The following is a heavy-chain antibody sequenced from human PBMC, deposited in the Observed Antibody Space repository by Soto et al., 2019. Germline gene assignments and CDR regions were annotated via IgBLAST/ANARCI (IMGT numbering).Heavy chain of an antibody. Sequence: ASVKVSCKASGYTSTSDGISWVRQAPGQGLEWMGWISAYNGNTNYAQKLQGRVTMTTDTSTSTAYMELRSLRSDDTAVYYCAREGYSGSYFGVVDYWGQGTLVTVSS. J-gene: IGHJ4*02. CDR3: AREGYSGSYFGVVDY. V-gene: IGHV1-18*01. CDR2: ISAYNGNT. D-gene: IGHD1-26*01. CDR1: GYTSTSDG.